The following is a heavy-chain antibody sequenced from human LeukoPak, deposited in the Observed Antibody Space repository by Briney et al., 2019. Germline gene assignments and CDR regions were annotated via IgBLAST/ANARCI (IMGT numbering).Heavy chain of an antibody. D-gene: IGHD3-10*01. CDR3: AREKPSITMVRGDIFDY. Sequence: ASVKVSCKASGYAFTGYYMHWVRQAPGQGLEWMGWINPNSGGTNYAQKFQGRVTMTRDTSISTAYMELSRLRSDDTAVYYCAREKPSITMVRGDIFDYWGQGTLVTVSS. CDR2: INPNSGGT. V-gene: IGHV1-2*02. CDR1: GYAFTGYY. J-gene: IGHJ4*02.